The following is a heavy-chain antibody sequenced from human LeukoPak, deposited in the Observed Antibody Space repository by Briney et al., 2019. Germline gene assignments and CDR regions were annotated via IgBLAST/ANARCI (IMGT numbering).Heavy chain of an antibody. Sequence: SETLSLTCTVSGDSINSDYWSWLRQPPGKGLEWIGYIYYSGSTNYNPSLKSRVTISVDTSKKEFSLKLSSVTAADTAVYYCARGSYYPHFDYWGQGTLVTVSS. CDR2: IYYSGST. J-gene: IGHJ4*02. CDR1: GDSINSDY. V-gene: IGHV4-59*12. CDR3: ARGSYYPHFDY. D-gene: IGHD3-10*01.